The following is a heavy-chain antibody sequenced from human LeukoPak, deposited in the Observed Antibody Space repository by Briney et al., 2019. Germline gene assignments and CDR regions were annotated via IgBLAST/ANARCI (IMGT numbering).Heavy chain of an antibody. Sequence: SGPTLVIPTQTLTLTCTFSGFSLSTSGVGVGWIRHPPGKALEWLALFYWDDDKRYSPSLKSRLTITKDTSKNPVVLTMTNMDPVDTATYYCAHRRFGSKTIPFYYMDVWGKGTTVTVSS. CDR3: AHRRFGSKTIPFYYMDV. CDR2: FYWDDDK. J-gene: IGHJ6*03. V-gene: IGHV2-5*02. D-gene: IGHD2-2*02. CDR1: GFSLSTSGVG.